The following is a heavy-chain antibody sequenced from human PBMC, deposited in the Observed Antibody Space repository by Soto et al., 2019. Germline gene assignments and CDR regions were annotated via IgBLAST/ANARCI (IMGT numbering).Heavy chain of an antibody. CDR2: IIPIFGTA. D-gene: IGHD3-22*01. Sequence: QVQLVQSGAEVKKPGSSVKVSCKASGGTFSSYAISWVRQAPGQGLEWMGGIIPIFGTANYAQKFQGRVMISADESTSTAYMEQSSLSSEDTAVYYCARDKVGYYDSSGYYRVGVPPDYYYGMDVWGQGTTVTVSS. V-gene: IGHV1-69*01. J-gene: IGHJ6*02. CDR3: ARDKVGYYDSSGYYRVGVPPDYYYGMDV. CDR1: GGTFSSYA.